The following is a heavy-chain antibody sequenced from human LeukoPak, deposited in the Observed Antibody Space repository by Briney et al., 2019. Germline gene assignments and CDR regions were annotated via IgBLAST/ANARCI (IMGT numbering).Heavy chain of an antibody. CDR2: INTDGSSR. CDR3: AREHHDILSRVGFDY. J-gene: IGHJ4*01. Sequence: PGGSLRLSCEASGFTFGTYWMHWIRRAPGKGLVWVSRINTDGSSRMYADSVKGRVTISRDNAKNTLYLQMDSLSAEDTAVYYCAREHHDILSRVGFDYWAHGTPVSVSS. D-gene: IGHD3-9*01. V-gene: IGHV3-74*03. CDR1: GFTFGTYW.